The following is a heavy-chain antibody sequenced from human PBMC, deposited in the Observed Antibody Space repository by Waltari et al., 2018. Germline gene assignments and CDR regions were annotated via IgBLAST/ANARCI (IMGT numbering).Heavy chain of an antibody. Sequence: QVQLQESGPGLVKPSQTLPPTCTVSGGSISRGDYYWSWTRPPPGKGLGWIGYIYCSRSTYYNPSLKSRVTISVDTSKNQFTLKLSSVTAADTAVYYCARVSGVVVPAASIDYWGQGTLVTVSS. D-gene: IGHD2-2*01. V-gene: IGHV4-30-4*08. CDR1: GGSISRGDYY. CDR2: IYCSRST. J-gene: IGHJ4*02. CDR3: ARVSGVVVPAASIDY.